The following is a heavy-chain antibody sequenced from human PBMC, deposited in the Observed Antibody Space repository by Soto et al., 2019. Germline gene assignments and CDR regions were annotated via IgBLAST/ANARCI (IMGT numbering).Heavy chain of an antibody. Sequence: QVQLVESGGGVVQPGTSLRVSCEVSGFSLSSYAIHWVRQAPGKGLEWVAVTSNDGKKVSYADSVKGRFTVSRDNYKNTVAMQMISLRSEDTAVYLCAQAGEVFSLVISAYLDSWGQGSLVTFSA. CDR2: TSNDGKKV. V-gene: IGHV3-30*18. D-gene: IGHD3-9*01. CDR3: AQAGEVFSLVISAYLDS. CDR1: GFSLSSYA. J-gene: IGHJ4*02.